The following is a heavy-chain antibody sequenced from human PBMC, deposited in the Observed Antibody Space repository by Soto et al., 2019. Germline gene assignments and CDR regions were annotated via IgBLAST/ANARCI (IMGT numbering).Heavy chain of an antibody. V-gene: IGHV3-13*01. CDR1: GFTFSSYD. J-gene: IGHJ6*02. CDR3: ARDSPELGMDV. Sequence: GGSLRLSCAAPGFTFSSYDMHWVRQATGKGLEWVSAIGTAGDTYYPGSVKGRFTISRENAKNSLYLQMNSLRAGDTAVYYCARDSPELGMDVWGQGTTVTVSS. CDR2: IGTAGDT.